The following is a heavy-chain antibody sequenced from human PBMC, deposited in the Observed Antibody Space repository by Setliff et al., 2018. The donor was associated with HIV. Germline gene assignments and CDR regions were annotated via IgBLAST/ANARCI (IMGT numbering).Heavy chain of an antibody. J-gene: IGHJ3*02. CDR2: IYYSGST. D-gene: IGHD3-22*01. Sequence: SETLSLTCTVSGGPISSYYWSWIRQPPGKGLEWIGYIYYSGSTNYNPSLKSRVTISVDTSKNQFSLKLSSVTAADTAVYYCAREGYYDRADAFDIWGQGTMVTVSS. V-gene: IGHV4-59*01. CDR1: GGPISSYY. CDR3: AREGYYDRADAFDI.